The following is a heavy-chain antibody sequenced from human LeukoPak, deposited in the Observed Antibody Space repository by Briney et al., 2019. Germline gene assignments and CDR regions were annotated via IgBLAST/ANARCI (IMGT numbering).Heavy chain of an antibody. J-gene: IGHJ4*02. CDR2: ISWNSGNL. Sequence: LRLSCAASGFTFENYAMHWVRQVPGKGLEWVSVISWNSGNLDYADSVKGRFTISRDNAKNSLYLQMSSLTPEDTAVYYCARNYDVLTGYPYYFDHWGQGILVTVSS. CDR1: GFTFENYA. D-gene: IGHD3-9*01. CDR3: ARNYDVLTGYPYYFDH. V-gene: IGHV3-9*01.